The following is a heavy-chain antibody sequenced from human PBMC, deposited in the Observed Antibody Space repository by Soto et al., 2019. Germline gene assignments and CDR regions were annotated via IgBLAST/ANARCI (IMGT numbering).Heavy chain of an antibody. CDR3: AKDPLRGSDKLD. Sequence: EVQLLESGGGLVQPGGSLRLSCAASGFTFSSYAMNWVRQAPEKGLEWVSAISGSVGSTYYADSVKGRFTISRDNSRNTVYLQMNSLRAEDTAVYYCAKDPLRGSDKLDWGQGTLVTVSS. V-gene: IGHV3-23*01. J-gene: IGHJ4*02. D-gene: IGHD3-3*01. CDR2: ISGSVGST. CDR1: GFTFSSYA.